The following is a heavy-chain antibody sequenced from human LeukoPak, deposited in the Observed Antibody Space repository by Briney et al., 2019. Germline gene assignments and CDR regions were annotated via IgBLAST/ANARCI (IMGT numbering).Heavy chain of an antibody. V-gene: IGHV3-30*02. CDR3: ARAQDYSYYMDV. CDR1: GFTFSSYW. J-gene: IGHJ6*03. CDR2: IRYDGSNK. Sequence: GGSLRLSCAASGFTFSSYWMSWVRQAPGKGLEWVAFIRYDGSNKYYADSVKGRFTISRDNSKNTLYLQMNSLKAEDTAVYYCARAQDYSYYMDVWGKGTTVTVSS.